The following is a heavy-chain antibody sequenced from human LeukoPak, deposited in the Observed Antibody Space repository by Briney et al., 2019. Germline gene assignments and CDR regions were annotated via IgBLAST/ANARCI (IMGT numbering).Heavy chain of an antibody. CDR1: RITFSRYS. D-gene: IGHD3-3*01. CDR2: ISSSSSTI. Sequence: GGSLRLSCAASRITFSRYSMNWVRQAPGKGLEWVSYISSSSSTIYYADSVKGRFTISRDNAKNSLYLQMNSLRAEDTAVYYCASQPFDYYYYMDVWGKGTTVTVSS. J-gene: IGHJ6*03. V-gene: IGHV3-48*01. CDR3: ASQPFDYYYYMDV.